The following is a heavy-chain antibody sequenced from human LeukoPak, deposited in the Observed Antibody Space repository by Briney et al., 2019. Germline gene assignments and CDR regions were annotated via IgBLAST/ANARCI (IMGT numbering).Heavy chain of an antibody. CDR2: INHSGST. CDR1: GGSFSGYY. CDR3: ARPPPYYDILTRDAFDI. Sequence: SETLSLTCAVYGGSFSGYYWSWIRQPPGKGLEWIGEINHSGSTNYNPSLKSRVTISVDTSMNQFSLKLSSVTAADTAVYYCARPPPYYDILTRDAFDIWGQGTMVTVSS. V-gene: IGHV4-34*01. J-gene: IGHJ3*02. D-gene: IGHD3-9*01.